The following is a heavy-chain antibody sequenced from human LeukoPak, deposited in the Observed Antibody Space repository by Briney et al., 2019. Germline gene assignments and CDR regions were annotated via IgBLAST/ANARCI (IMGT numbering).Heavy chain of an antibody. CDR2: ISSSSSYI. CDR1: GFTFSSYS. V-gene: IGHV3-21*01. J-gene: IGHJ6*03. Sequence: GGSLRLSCAASGFTFSSYSMNWVRQAPGKGLEWVSSISSSSSYIYYADSVKGRFTISRDNAKNSLYLQMNSLRAEDTAVYYCARGGRTYYYYYMDVWGKGTTVTVSS. D-gene: IGHD1-1*01. CDR3: ARGGRTYYYYYMDV.